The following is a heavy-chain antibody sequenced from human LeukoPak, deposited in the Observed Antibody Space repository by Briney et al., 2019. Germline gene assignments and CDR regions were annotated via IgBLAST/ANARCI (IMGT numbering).Heavy chain of an antibody. Sequence: SETLSLTCTVSGGSISSSSYYWGWIRQPPGKGLEWIGSIYYSGSTYYNPSLKSRVTISVDTSKNQFSLKLSSVTAADTAVYYCARGGTVTPDWHYYMDVWGKGTTVTISS. CDR3: ARGGTVTPDWHYYMDV. J-gene: IGHJ6*03. CDR2: IYYSGST. V-gene: IGHV4-39*01. CDR1: GGSISSSSYY. D-gene: IGHD4-17*01.